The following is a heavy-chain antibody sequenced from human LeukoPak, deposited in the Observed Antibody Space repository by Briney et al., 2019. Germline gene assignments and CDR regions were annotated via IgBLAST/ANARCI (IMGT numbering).Heavy chain of an antibody. CDR2: IIPILGIA. D-gene: IGHD3-22*01. CDR3: ARDLTKRSYYYDSSGYYYVGDAFDI. Sequence: ASVKVSRKASGGTFSSYAISWVRQAPGQGLEWMGRIIPILGIANYAQKFQGRVTITADKSTSTAYMELSSLRSEDTAVYYCARDLTKRSYYYDSSGYYYVGDAFDIWGQGTMVTVSS. CDR1: GGTFSSYA. J-gene: IGHJ3*02. V-gene: IGHV1-69*04.